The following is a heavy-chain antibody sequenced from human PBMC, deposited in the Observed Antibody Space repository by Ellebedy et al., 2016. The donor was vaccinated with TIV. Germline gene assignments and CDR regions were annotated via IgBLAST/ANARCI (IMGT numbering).Heavy chain of an antibody. D-gene: IGHD2-15*01. J-gene: IGHJ5*02. V-gene: IGHV1-2*02. CDR1: GYIFTAWH. Sequence: ASVKVSCKTSGYIFTAWHIHWMRQAPGQGLEWMGWMYPKSGGTKYAPKFQGRVTMTRDTSISTAYMELSRLRSDDTAVYYCAREDCSGGSCYWDSWGQGTLVTVSS. CDR2: MYPKSGGT. CDR3: AREDCSGGSCYWDS.